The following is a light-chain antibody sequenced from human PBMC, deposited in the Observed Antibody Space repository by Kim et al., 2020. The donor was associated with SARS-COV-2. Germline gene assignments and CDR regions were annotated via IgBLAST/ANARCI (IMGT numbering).Light chain of an antibody. CDR3: AAWDYSLNAVV. CDR1: SSNIGSNT. Sequence: ELTQPPSASGIPGQRVTISCSGSSSNIGSNTVNWYQQLPGTAPKLLIYSNNQRPSGVPDRFSGSKSGTSASLAISGLQSEDEADYYCAAWDYSLNAVVFSG. CDR2: SNN. J-gene: IGLJ2*01. V-gene: IGLV1-44*01.